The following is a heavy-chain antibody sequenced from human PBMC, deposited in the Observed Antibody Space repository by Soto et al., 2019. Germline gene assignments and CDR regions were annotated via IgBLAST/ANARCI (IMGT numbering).Heavy chain of an antibody. V-gene: IGHV3-23*01. Sequence: SCKASGYRFHIYAMSWVRQAPGKGLEWVSTLSGSSVTTYYADSVKGRFTISRDNSKNTLYLQMNSLRAEDTAVYYCAKVLVAVAGIDYWGQGTLVTVSS. CDR2: LSGSSVTT. D-gene: IGHD6-19*01. J-gene: IGHJ4*02. CDR3: AKVLVAVAGIDY. CDR1: GYRFHIYA.